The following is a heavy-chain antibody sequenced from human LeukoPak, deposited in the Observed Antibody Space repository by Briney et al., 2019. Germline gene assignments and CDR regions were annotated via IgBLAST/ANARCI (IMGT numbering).Heavy chain of an antibody. CDR3: ARDLMAAFDI. D-gene: IGHD2-8*01. V-gene: IGHV3-48*01. CDR2: ISSSSTI. Sequence: GGSLRLSCAASGFTFSSYSMNWVRQAPGKGLEWVSYISSSSTIYYADSVKGRFTISRDNAKNSLYLQMNSLRAEDTAVYYCARDLMAAFDIWGQGTMVTVSS. CDR1: GFTFSSYS. J-gene: IGHJ3*02.